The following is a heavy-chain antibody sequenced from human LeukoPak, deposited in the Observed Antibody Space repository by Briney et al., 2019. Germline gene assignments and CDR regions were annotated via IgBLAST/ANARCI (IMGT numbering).Heavy chain of an antibody. J-gene: IGHJ5*02. CDR3: ARISMGLAARGWFDP. V-gene: IGHV4-34*01. CDR2: INHSGST. D-gene: IGHD6-6*01. Sequence: PSETLSLTCPVYGGSFSGYYWSWIRQPPGKGLEWIGEINHSGSTNYNPSLKSRVTISVDTSKNQFSLKLSSVTAADTAVYYCARISMGLAARGWFDPWGQGTLVTVSS. CDR1: GGSFSGYY.